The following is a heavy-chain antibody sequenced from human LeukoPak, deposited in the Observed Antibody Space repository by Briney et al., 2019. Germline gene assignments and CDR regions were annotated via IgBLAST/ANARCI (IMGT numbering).Heavy chain of an antibody. V-gene: IGHV4-39*07. D-gene: IGHD3-22*01. CDR1: GGSITSTYY. CDR3: ARASSLYYDSRGYVYLFDT. J-gene: IGHJ4*02. CDR2: MYYSGST. Sequence: SETLSLACSVSGGSITSTYYWGWIRQPPGKGLEWIGSMYYSGSTYYNPSLKSRVTMSVDTSKNQFSLTLSSVTAADTAVYYCARASSLYYDSRGYVYLFDTWGQGTLVTVSS.